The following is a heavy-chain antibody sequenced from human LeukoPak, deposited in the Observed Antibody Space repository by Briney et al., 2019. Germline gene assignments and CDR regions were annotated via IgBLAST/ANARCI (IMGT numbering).Heavy chain of an antibody. CDR3: ARDSYQCSGGSCYGGFFDF. CDR1: GVSITNDN. D-gene: IGHD2-15*01. Sequence: PSETLSLTCAVTGVSITNDNWWSWVRQAPGKGLEWVTSLSYDGSDKFYADSVKGRFTISRDNSKSTLYLQVNSLRVGDTAVYYCARDSYQCSGGSCYGGFFDFWGQGTLVTVSS. V-gene: IGHV3-30*04. J-gene: IGHJ4*02. CDR2: LSYDGSDK.